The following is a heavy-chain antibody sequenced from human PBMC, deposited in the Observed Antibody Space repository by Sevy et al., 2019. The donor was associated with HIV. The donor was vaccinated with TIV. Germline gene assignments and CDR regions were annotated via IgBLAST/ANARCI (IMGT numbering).Heavy chain of an antibody. D-gene: IGHD3-10*01. V-gene: IGHV3-7*03. Sequence: GGSLRLSCAASGFAFNSYWMSWVRQAPGMGLQWVGTIKEDGSEKYYVDSMKGRFTISRDNAKNSLYLQMNSLRAEDTAVYYWAGDWRGYIGSGSDYYYYGMDVWGQGTTVTVSS. CDR3: AGDWRGYIGSGSDYYYYGMDV. J-gene: IGHJ6*02. CDR1: GFAFNSYW. CDR2: IKEDGSEK.